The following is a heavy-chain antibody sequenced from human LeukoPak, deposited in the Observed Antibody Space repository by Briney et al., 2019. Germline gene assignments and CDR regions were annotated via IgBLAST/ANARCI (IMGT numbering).Heavy chain of an antibody. CDR3: TRGPTLIGVAGTWPLDY. V-gene: IGHV3-21*01. J-gene: IGHJ4*02. CDR1: GFTFSDYS. CDR2: ISSGSTYK. D-gene: IGHD6-19*01. Sequence: GESLRLSCAASGFTFSDYSMHWVRQAPGKGLEWVSSISSGSTYKYSADSLKGRFTISRDNAKNSLYLQMNSLRAEDSAVYYCTRGPTLIGVAGTWPLDYWGQGTLVTVSS.